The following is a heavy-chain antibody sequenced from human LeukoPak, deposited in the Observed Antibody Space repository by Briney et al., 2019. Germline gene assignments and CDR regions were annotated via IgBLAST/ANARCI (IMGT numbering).Heavy chain of an antibody. Sequence: SETLSLTCTVSGVSITSDYWSWIRQPPGEGLEFLAYISYTETTNYNPSLKSRATISIDTSKNQFSLILNSVTAADTAIYYCARLEKVDFMTYHYFPFWGRGTLVTVSS. J-gene: IGHJ2*01. V-gene: IGHV4-59*01. CDR3: ARLEKVDFMTYHYFPF. CDR1: GVSITSDY. CDR2: ISYTETT. D-gene: IGHD3/OR15-3a*01.